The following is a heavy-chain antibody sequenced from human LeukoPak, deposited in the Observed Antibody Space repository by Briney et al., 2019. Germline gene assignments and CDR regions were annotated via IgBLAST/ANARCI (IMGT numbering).Heavy chain of an antibody. D-gene: IGHD6-19*01. J-gene: IGHJ4*02. CDR1: GYTFTGYY. Sequence: ASVKVSCKASGYTFTGYYMHWVRQAPGQGLEWMGRINPNSGGTNYAQKFQGRVTMTRDTSISTAYMELSRLRSDDTAVYYCATTPFGWCGYFDYWGQGTLVTVSS. CDR2: INPNSGGT. CDR3: ATTPFGWCGYFDY. V-gene: IGHV1-2*06.